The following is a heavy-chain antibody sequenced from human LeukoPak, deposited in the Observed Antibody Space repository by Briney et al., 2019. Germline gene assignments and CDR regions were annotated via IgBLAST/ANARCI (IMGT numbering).Heavy chain of an antibody. V-gene: IGHV4-34*01. CDR3: ARDGPNLYDSSGYYYYY. D-gene: IGHD3-22*01. CDR1: GGSFSGYY. J-gene: IGHJ4*02. Sequence: SETLSLTCAVYGGSFSGYYWSWIRQPPGKGLEWIGEINHSGSTNYNPSLKSRVTISVDTSKNQFSLKLSSVTAADTAVYYCARDGPNLYDSSGYYYYYWGQGTLVTVSS. CDR2: INHSGST.